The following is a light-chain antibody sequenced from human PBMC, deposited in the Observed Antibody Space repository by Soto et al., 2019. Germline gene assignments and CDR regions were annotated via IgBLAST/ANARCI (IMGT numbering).Light chain of an antibody. Sequence: QSVLTQPPSVSGAPGQRVTISCTGSSSNIGAGYDVHWYQQFPGTAPKLVVYGNNNRPSGVPDRFSGSKSGTSASLAITGLQAEDEADYYCQSYDSSLSGSEVFGGGTKVTVL. CDR3: QSYDSSLSGSEV. CDR1: SSNIGAGYD. J-gene: IGLJ3*02. V-gene: IGLV1-40*01. CDR2: GNN.